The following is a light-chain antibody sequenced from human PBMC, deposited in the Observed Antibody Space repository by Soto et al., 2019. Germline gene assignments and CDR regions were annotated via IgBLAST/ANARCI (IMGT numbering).Light chain of an antibody. Sequence: PGDRATLSSRASPSVSSNHLAWYQQKPGQAPRLLSDGRSSSATGIPVRCSGSGSETDFTLTITRLEPVDFAVYYWQQYSSSRTFGQGTKVDI. V-gene: IGKV3-20*01. CDR1: PSVSSNH. CDR2: GRS. CDR3: QQYSSSRT. J-gene: IGKJ1*01.